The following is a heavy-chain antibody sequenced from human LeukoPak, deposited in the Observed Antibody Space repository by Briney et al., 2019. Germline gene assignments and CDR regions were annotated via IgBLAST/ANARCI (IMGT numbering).Heavy chain of an antibody. CDR1: GGSISSYY. CDR2: VHYNGES. Sequence: SETLSLTCTVSGGSISSYYWTWIRQPPGKGLQWIGYVHYNGESNFNPSLNSRVIMSVDRSKNQFSLRLSSVTAADTAVYYCAKVGGTGHFDYWGQGTLVTVSS. CDR3: AKVGGTGHFDY. V-gene: IGHV4-59*01. J-gene: IGHJ4*02.